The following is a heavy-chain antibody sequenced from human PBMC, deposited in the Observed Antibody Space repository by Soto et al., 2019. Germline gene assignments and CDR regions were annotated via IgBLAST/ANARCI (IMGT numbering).Heavy chain of an antibody. CDR3: ARGRGRTLTAYYYYYYGMDV. Sequence: GKGLTWVYVIYSGGSTYYADSVNGRFTISRDNAKNTLYHQMNSLRAEDTAVYYCARGRGRTLTAYYYYYYGMDVWGQGTTVTVSS. J-gene: IGHJ6*02. V-gene: IGHV3-66*01. CDR2: IYSGGST. D-gene: IGHD2-15*01.